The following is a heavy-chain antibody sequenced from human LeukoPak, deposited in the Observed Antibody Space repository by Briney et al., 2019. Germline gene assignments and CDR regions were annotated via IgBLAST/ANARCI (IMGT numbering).Heavy chain of an antibody. J-gene: IGHJ5*02. D-gene: IGHD2-2*01. Sequence: PSETLSLTWAVSGGSISSGGYSWSWIRQPPGKGLEWIGYIYHSGSTYYNPSLKSRVTISVDRSKNQFSLKLSSVTAADTAVYYCARAGCSSTSCYLYNWFDPWGQGTLVTVSS. CDR2: IYHSGST. CDR3: ARAGCSSTSCYLYNWFDP. V-gene: IGHV4-30-2*01. CDR1: GGSISSGGYS.